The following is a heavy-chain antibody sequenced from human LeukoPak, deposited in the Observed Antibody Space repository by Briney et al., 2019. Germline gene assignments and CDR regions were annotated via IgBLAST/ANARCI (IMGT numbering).Heavy chain of an antibody. V-gene: IGHV3-7*01. J-gene: IGHJ4*02. CDR3: ARDGTAAGLYFDY. CDR1: GFTFSSHW. D-gene: IGHD6-13*01. CDR2: INQAGSEK. Sequence: PGGSLRLSCAASGFTFSSHWMSWVRQAPGKGLEWVANINQAGSEKHYVDSVKGRFTISRDTAKSSLYPQMNSLRAEDTAVYYCARDGTAAGLYFDYWGQGTLVTVSS.